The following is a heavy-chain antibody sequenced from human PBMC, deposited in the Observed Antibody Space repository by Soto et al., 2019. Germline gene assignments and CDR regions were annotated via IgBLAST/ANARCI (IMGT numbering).Heavy chain of an antibody. CDR1: GYTFTDANYG. J-gene: IGHJ4*02. Sequence: QVQLVQSGAEVKKPGASVKVSCKTSGYTFTDANYGITWVRQAPGQGLEWRGWISVYYGNTMPAQKIQGRLTLTTDTSTSTAYLELRSIRSDDTAVYYCAREVGDDSSGLGFWGQGTQVTVSS. V-gene: IGHV1-18*01. CDR3: AREVGDDSSGLGF. D-gene: IGHD3-22*01. CDR2: ISVYYGNT.